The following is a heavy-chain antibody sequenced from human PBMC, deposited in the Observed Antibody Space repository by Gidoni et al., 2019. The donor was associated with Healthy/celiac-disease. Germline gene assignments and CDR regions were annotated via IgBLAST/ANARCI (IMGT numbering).Heavy chain of an antibody. CDR2: ISGSGGST. CDR1: GFTFSSYA. Sequence: EVQLVESGGGLVQPGGSLRLSCAASGFTFSSYALGWVRQAPGKGLEWGSAISGSGGSTYYADSVKGRFTISRDNSKNTLYLQMNSLRAEDTAVYYCAKDRDIVVVSHLDYWGQGTLVTVSS. V-gene: IGHV3-23*04. J-gene: IGHJ4*02. CDR3: AKDRDIVVVSHLDY. D-gene: IGHD2-15*01.